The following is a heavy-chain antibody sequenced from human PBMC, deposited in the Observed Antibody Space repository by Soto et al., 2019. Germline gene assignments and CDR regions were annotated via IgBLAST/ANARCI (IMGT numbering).Heavy chain of an antibody. CDR3: ARDGSGYRSRASPMDV. CDR1: GDTFSSYA. CDR2: IIPIIGTA. Sequence: QVQLVQSGAEVKKPGSSVKVSCKASGDTFSSYAISWVRQAPGQGLEWMGGIIPIIGTANYAQKFQGRVTSTADESTSTAYMELRSLRSEDTAVYYCARDGSGYRSRASPMDVWGQGTTVTVSS. J-gene: IGHJ6*02. V-gene: IGHV1-69*01. D-gene: IGHD3-22*01.